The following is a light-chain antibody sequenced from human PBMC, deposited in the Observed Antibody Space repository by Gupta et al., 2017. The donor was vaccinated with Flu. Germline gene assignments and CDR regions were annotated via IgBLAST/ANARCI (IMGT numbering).Light chain of an antibody. Sequence: SGPTQPPSASGAPRPRVSISCSGSSSSIGRNTVNWYQHLPGTAPKLLIVVNNQRPSGVPDRFSGSKSGTSDSPAISGLQAEDEADYYCSSWDDSLSGQVVFGGGTKLTVL. CDR3: SSWDDSLSGQVV. V-gene: IGLV1-44*01. CDR2: VNN. CDR1: SSSIGRNT. J-gene: IGLJ2*01.